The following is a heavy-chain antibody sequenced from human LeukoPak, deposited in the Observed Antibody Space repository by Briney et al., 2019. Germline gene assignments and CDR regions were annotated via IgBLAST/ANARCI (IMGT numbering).Heavy chain of an antibody. CDR3: TRGLAY. V-gene: IGHV3-74*01. Sequence: GGSLRLSCAASGFTFSSSWMHWVRQAPGKGLVWVSVISTDGSSTSYADSVKGRFTISIDNSKTTVYLQMNSLRVEDTALYYCTRGLAYWGQGTLVTVSS. CDR1: GFTFSSSW. D-gene: IGHD3-16*01. CDR2: ISTDGSST. J-gene: IGHJ4*02.